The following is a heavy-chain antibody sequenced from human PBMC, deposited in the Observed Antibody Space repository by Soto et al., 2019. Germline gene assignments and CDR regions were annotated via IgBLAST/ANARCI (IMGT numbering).Heavy chain of an antibody. D-gene: IGHD4-17*01. V-gene: IGHV3-15*01. CDR3: TTDRHYGPIDC. CDR1: GFTFSNAW. CDR2: IKSKTDGGTT. Sequence: EVHLVESGGGLVKPGGSLRLSCAASGFTFSNAWMSWVRQAPGKGLEWVGRIKSKTDGGTTDYAAPVKGRFTISRDDSKNALYLQMNTMNTEDTAVYYCTTDRHYGPIDCWGQGTLVTVSS. J-gene: IGHJ4*02.